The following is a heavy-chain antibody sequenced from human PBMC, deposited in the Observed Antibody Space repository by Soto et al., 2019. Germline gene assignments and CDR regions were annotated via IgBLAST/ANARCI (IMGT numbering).Heavy chain of an antibody. Sequence: QVQLVESGGGVVQPGRSLRLSCAASGFTFSSYGMHWVRQAPGKGLEWVAVIWYDGSNKYYADSVKGRFTISRDNSKNTLYLQMNSMRAEDTAVYYCAREESRYCSGGSCYAIDWGQGTLVTVSS. CDR2: IWYDGSNK. CDR3: AREESRYCSGGSCYAID. D-gene: IGHD2-15*01. CDR1: GFTFSSYG. J-gene: IGHJ4*02. V-gene: IGHV3-33*01.